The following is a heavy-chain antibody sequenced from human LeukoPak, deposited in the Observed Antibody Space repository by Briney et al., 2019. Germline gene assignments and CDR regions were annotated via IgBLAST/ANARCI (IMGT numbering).Heavy chain of an antibody. J-gene: IGHJ4*02. CDR3: ARGLPEQWLVYYFDY. CDR1: GRSISSSSYY. CDR2: IKHSGSN. Sequence: PSETLSLTCTVSGRSISSSSYYWDWLRHPPGKGRDWIAEIKHSGSNNYNPYLKSQVTISVDTSKNQFSLKLSSVTAADTAVYYCARGLPEQWLVYYFDYWGQGTLVTVSS. V-gene: IGHV4-39*07. D-gene: IGHD6-19*01.